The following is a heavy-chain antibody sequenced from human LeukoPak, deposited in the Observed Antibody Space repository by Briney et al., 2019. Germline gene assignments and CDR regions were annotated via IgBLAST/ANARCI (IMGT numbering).Heavy chain of an antibody. Sequence: SQTLSLTCTVSGGSISRGDFYWSWIRQPPGKGLEWVGYVYYGGSTYYNPSLRSRVAISVDTSKAQFSLKLSSVTAADTAVYYCARQGGGNRNGMDVWGQGTTVTVSS. CDR3: ARQGGGNRNGMDV. D-gene: IGHD4-23*01. V-gene: IGHV4-30-4*08. J-gene: IGHJ6*02. CDR1: GGSISRGDFY. CDR2: VYYGGST.